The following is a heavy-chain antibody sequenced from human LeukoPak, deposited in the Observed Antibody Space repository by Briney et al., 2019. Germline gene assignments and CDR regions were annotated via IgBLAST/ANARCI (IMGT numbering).Heavy chain of an antibody. V-gene: IGHV4-34*01. Sequence: PSETLSLTCAVYGGSFSGYYWSWIRQPPGKGLEWIGEINHSGGTNYNPSLKSRVTISVDTSKNQFSLKLSSVTAADTAVYYCARGRQYSSGWSQYHYYYYMDVWGKGTTVTVSS. CDR1: GGSFSGYY. CDR2: INHSGGT. J-gene: IGHJ6*03. CDR3: ARGRQYSSGWSQYHYYYYMDV. D-gene: IGHD6-19*01.